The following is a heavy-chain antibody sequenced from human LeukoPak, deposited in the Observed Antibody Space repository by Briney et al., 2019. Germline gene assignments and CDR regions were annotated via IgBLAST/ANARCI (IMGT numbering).Heavy chain of an antibody. CDR1: GGSIISRYY. D-gene: IGHD6-19*01. CDR2: IYYSGST. J-gene: IGHJ5*02. Sequence: SETLSLTCTVSGGSIISRYYWSWVRQPPGKGLEWIGNIYYSGSTKYNPSLKSRVVISIDTSKNQFSLKLSSVTAADTAVYYCARVAQRGAVAGNWFDPWGQGTLVTVSS. CDR3: ARVAQRGAVAGNWFDP. V-gene: IGHV4-59*12.